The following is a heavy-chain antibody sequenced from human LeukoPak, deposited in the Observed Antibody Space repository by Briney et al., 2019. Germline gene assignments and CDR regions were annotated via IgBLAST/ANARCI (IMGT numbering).Heavy chain of an antibody. CDR1: RFTFSNYG. CDR2: IFYDGSNK. D-gene: IGHD3-16*02. J-gene: IGHJ4*02. CDR3: ASPERVWGSYPRN. V-gene: IGHV3-30*03. Sequence: GRSLRLSCAASRFTFSNYGMHWVRQAPGKGLEWVAIIFYDGSNKYYSDSVKGRFTISRDNSKNTLYLQMNSLRVEDTAIYYCASPERVWGSYPRNWGQGTLVTVSS.